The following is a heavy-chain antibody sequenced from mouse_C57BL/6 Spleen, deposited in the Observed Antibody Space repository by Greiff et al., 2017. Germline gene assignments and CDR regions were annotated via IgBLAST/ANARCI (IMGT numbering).Heavy chain of an antibody. J-gene: IGHJ2*01. Sequence: EVKVEESGGGLVQPGGSLKLSCAASGFTFSDYYMYWVRQTPEKRLEWVAYISNGGGSTYYPDTVKGRITISRDNAKNTLYLQMSRLKSEDTAMYYCARGGYDDYYFGCRGQGTTLTVAT. CDR3: ARGGYDDYYFGC. CDR1: GFTFSDYY. V-gene: IGHV5-12*01. CDR2: ISNGGGST. D-gene: IGHD2-3*01.